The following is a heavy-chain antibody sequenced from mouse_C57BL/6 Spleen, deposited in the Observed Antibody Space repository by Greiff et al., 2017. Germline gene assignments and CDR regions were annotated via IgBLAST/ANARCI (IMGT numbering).Heavy chain of an antibody. D-gene: IGHD1-1*01. CDR3: TTVDYYGSSYLGFAY. CDR2: IDPENGDT. J-gene: IGHJ3*01. V-gene: IGHV14-4*01. CDR1: GFNINDDY. Sequence: VQLQQSGAELVRPGASVKLSCTASGFNINDDYMHWVKQRPEQGLEWIGWIDPENGDTEYDSKFQGKATLTADTSSNTAYLQLSSLTSEDTAVYYCTTVDYYGSSYLGFAYWGQGTLVTVSA.